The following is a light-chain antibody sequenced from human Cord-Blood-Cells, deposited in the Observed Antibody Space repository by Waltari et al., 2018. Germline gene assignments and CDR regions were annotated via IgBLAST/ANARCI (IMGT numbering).Light chain of an antibody. V-gene: IGKV4-1*01. J-gene: IGKJ5*01. CDR2: WAS. CDR1: QSVLYSSNNKNY. CDR3: QQYYSTPIT. Sequence: DIVMTQSPDSLAVSLGERATINCKSSQSVLYSSNNKNYLAWYQQKPGQPPKLLIYWASTRESGVPDRFSGSGSGTDFTLTISSLQAEDVAVYYCQQYYSTPITFGQCT.